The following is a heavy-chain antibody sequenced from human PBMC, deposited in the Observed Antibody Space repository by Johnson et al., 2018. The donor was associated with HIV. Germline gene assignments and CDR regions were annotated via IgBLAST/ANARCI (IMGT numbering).Heavy chain of an antibody. D-gene: IGHD6-13*01. CDR2: ISWNSGSI. CDR3: AKGRDYSSSWWQAFDI. V-gene: IGHV3-9*01. J-gene: IGHJ3*02. Sequence: VQLVESGGGLVQPGGSLRLSCAASGFTFSSYAMSWVRQAPGKGLEWVSAISWNSGSIGYADSVKGRFTISRDNAKNSLYLQMNSLRAEDTALYYCAKGRDYSSSWWQAFDIWGQGTMVTVSS. CDR1: GFTFSSYA.